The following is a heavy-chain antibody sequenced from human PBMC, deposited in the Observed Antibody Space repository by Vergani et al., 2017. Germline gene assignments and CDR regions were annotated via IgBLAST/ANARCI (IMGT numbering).Heavy chain of an antibody. CDR1: GFTFSSYW. Sequence: EVQLVESGGGLVQPGGSLRLSCAASGFTFSSYWMHWVRQAPGKGLVWVSRINSDGSSTSYADSVKGRFTISRDNAKNTLYLQMNSLRAEDTAVYYCASEGAGSIGLRGAYCMDVWGQGSTVTVSS. D-gene: IGHD6-19*01. CDR3: ASEGAGSIGLRGAYCMDV. V-gene: IGHV3-74*01. J-gene: IGHJ6*02. CDR2: INSDGSST.